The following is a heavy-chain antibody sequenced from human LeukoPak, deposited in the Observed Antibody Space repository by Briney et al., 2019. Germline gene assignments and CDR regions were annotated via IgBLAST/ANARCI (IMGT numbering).Heavy chain of an antibody. Sequence: GRSLRLSCAASGFTFSSYGMHWVRQAPGKGLEWVAVISYDGSKKYYVDSVKGRFTISRDNSKNTVYLQINSLRAEDTAVYYCAAWGSGRNRNNDYWGQGTLVTVSS. CDR2: ISYDGSKK. CDR3: AAWGSGRNRNNDY. J-gene: IGHJ4*02. V-gene: IGHV3-30*03. CDR1: GFTFSSYG. D-gene: IGHD3-10*01.